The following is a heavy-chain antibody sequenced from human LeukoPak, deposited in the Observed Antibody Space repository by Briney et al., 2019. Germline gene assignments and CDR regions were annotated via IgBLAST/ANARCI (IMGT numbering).Heavy chain of an antibody. CDR3: ARGATYYDFWSGFDP. V-gene: IGHV4-30-4*08. J-gene: IGHJ5*02. CDR2: IYYSGST. CDR1: GGSFSSGDYY. D-gene: IGHD3-3*01. Sequence: SETLSLTCTVSGGSFSSGDYYWSWSRQPPGKGLEWHGYIYYSGSTYYNPSLKSRVTISVDTSKNQFSLKLSSVTAADTAVYYCARGATYYDFWSGFDPWGQGTLVTVSS.